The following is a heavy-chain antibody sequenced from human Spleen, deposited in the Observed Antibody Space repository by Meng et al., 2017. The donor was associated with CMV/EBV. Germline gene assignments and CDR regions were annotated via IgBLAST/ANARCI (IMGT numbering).Heavy chain of an antibody. V-gene: IGHV1-69*05. CDR1: GGTFSSYA. CDR3: ARDPAARYYDSSGYPSGNWFDP. Sequence: SVKVSCKASGGTFSSYAISWVRQAPGQGLEWMGGIIPIFDTPHYAQKFQGRVTITTDESTSTAYMELSSLTSEDTAVYYCARDPAARYYDSSGYPSGNWFDPWGQGTLVTVSS. J-gene: IGHJ5*02. CDR2: IIPIFDTP. D-gene: IGHD3-22*01.